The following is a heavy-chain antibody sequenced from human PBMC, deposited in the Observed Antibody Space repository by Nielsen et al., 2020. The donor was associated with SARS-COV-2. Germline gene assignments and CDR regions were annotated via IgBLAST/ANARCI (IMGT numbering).Heavy chain of an antibody. CDR1: GSPISSGDYY. D-gene: IGHD3-10*01. CDR2: IYYSGST. CDR3: ARDHFRGLYYYYGMDV. Sequence: SETLSLTCTVSGSPISSGDYYWSWIRQPPGKSLEWIGYIYYSGSTYYNPSLKSRVTISVDTSKNQFSQKLSSVTAADTAVYYCARDHFRGLYYYYGMDVWGQGTTVTVSS. V-gene: IGHV4-30-4*01. J-gene: IGHJ6*02.